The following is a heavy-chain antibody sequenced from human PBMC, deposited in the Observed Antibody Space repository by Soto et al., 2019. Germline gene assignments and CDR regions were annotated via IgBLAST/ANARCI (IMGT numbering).Heavy chain of an antibody. CDR1: GFTFSSYA. J-gene: IGHJ4*02. Sequence: EVQLLESGGGLVQPGGSLRLSCAASGFTFSSYAMSWVRQAPGKGLEWVSAISGSGGSTYYADSVKGRFTISRDNSKNTLYLQMNSLRAEDTAVYYCAKDRMITFGDHTVFDYWGQGTLVTVSS. D-gene: IGHD3-16*01. V-gene: IGHV3-23*01. CDR2: ISGSGGST. CDR3: AKDRMITFGDHTVFDY.